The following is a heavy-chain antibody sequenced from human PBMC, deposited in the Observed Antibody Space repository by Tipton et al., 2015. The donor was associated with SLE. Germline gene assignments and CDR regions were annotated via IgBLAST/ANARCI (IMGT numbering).Heavy chain of an antibody. CDR3: ARVAYYYGMDV. J-gene: IGHJ6*02. CDR2: IYTSGHT. CDR1: GGSISSRSYY. V-gene: IGHV4-61*09. Sequence: TLSLTCTVSGGSISSRSYYWSWIRQPPGKGLDWIGYIYTSGHTTYNPSLKSRVTMSIDTSKYQFSLNLSSVTAADTAVYYCARVAYYYGMDVWGQGTTVTVSS.